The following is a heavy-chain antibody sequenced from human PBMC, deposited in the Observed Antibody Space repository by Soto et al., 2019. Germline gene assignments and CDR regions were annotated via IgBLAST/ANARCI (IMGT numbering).Heavy chain of an antibody. Sequence: QLQLQESGPGLVKPSETLSLTCTVSGGSISSSGYYWGWIRQPPGKGLEFIGSIYYSGSTYYNPSLKNRVTISVDTSKSQFSLELRSVTAADTAVYYCARGYCSSTTCYATGYFDLWGRGTLVTVSS. J-gene: IGHJ2*01. V-gene: IGHV4-39*01. CDR2: IYYSGST. CDR3: ARGYCSSTTCYATGYFDL. D-gene: IGHD2-2*01. CDR1: GGSISSSGYY.